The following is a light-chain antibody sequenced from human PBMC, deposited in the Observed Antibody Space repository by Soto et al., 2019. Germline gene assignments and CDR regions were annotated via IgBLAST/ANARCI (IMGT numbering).Light chain of an antibody. V-gene: IGKV4-1*01. CDR2: WAS. J-gene: IGKJ4*01. CDR1: QTVLSTSNNRDY. CDR3: QHYLDFPLT. Sequence: DIVMTQSPDSLAVSLGERATINCKSSQTVLSTSNNRDYLAWYQQKPGHPPKLLINWASTRLSGVPDRFSGSGSGTDLTLTISSLQAEDVAVYYCQHYLDFPLTFGGGTKVDIK.